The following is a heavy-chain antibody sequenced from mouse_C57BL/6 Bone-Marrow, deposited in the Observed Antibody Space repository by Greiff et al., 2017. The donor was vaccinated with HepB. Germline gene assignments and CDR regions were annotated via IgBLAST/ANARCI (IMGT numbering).Heavy chain of an antibody. Sequence: EVQRVESGGGLVKPGGSLKLSCAASGFTFSDYGMHWVRQAPEKGLEWVAYISSGSSTIYYADTVKGRFTISRDNGKNTLFLQMTSLRSEDTAMYYCARLGLLLLRGGFYYFDYWGQGTTLTVSS. V-gene: IGHV5-17*01. J-gene: IGHJ2*01. D-gene: IGHD2-2*01. CDR2: ISSGSSTI. CDR1: GFTFSDYG. CDR3: ARLGLLLLRGGFYYFDY.